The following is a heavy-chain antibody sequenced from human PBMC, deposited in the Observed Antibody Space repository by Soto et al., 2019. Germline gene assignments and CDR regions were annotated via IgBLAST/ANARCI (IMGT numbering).Heavy chain of an antibody. CDR2: IYYSGST. V-gene: IGHV4-39*01. Sequence: SETLSLTCTVSGGSISSSSYYWGWIRQPPGKGLEWIGSIYYSGSTYYNPSLKSRVTISVDTSKNQFSLKLSSVTAADTAVYYCARLRGFSGWNYWGQGTLVTVSS. D-gene: IGHD3-10*01. CDR1: GGSISSSSYY. J-gene: IGHJ4*02. CDR3: ARLRGFSGWNY.